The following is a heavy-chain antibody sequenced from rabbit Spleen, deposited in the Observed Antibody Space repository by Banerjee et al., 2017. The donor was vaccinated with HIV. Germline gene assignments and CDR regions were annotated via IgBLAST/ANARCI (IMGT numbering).Heavy chain of an antibody. J-gene: IGHJ6*01. CDR1: GFSFNINE. D-gene: IGHD8-1*01. Sequence: QEQLEESGGDLVKPEGSLTLTCTASGFSFNINEMCWVRQAPGKRPEWIGCIYVGRSGDTSYASAAKGRFTISKTSSTTVTLQMTSLTVADTATYFCARDAGTSFSTYGMDLWGPGTLVTVS. CDR2: IYVGRSGDT. V-gene: IGHV1S45*01. CDR3: ARDAGTSFSTYGMDL.